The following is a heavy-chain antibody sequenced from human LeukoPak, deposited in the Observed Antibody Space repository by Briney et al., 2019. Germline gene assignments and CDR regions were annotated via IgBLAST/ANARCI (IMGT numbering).Heavy chain of an antibody. CDR2: FDPEDGET. V-gene: IGHV1-24*01. CDR3: ATGIEWFPDAFDI. Sequence: ASVKVSCKVSGYTLTDLSMHWVRQAPGKGLEWMGGFDPEDGETIYAQKFQGRVTMTEDTSTDTAYMELSSLRSEDTAVYYCATGIEWFPDAFDIWGQGTMVTVSS. D-gene: IGHD3-3*01. CDR1: GYTLTDLS. J-gene: IGHJ3*02.